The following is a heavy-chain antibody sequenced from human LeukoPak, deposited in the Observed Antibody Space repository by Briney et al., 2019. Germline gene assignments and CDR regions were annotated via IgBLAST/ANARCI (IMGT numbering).Heavy chain of an antibody. Sequence: GGSLRLSCAASGFTFSNYKMNWVRQAPGKGLEWVSYISGSGSIIYYSDSVKGRFTISRDNSRNTVYMEMNSLRAEDTAVYYCARSYTNYYDSSGYYYNYGMDVWGQGTTVTVSS. CDR1: GFTFSNYK. D-gene: IGHD3-22*01. CDR3: ARSYTNYYDSSGYYYNYGMDV. J-gene: IGHJ6*02. CDR2: ISGSGSII. V-gene: IGHV3-48*01.